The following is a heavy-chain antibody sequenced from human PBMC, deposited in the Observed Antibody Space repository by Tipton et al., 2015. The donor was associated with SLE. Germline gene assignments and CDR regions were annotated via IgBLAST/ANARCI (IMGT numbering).Heavy chain of an antibody. CDR3: ARKWGSWFDT. D-gene: IGHD1-26*01. CDR1: GGSISSYY. V-gene: IGHV4-59*01. CDR2: IYYSGRT. J-gene: IGHJ5*02. Sequence: TLSLTCTVSGGSISSYYWSWIRQPPGKGLEWIGYIYYSGRTNYNPSLKSRVTISVDTSKNQFSLKLSSVTAADTAVYYCARKWGSWFDTWGQGTLVTVSS.